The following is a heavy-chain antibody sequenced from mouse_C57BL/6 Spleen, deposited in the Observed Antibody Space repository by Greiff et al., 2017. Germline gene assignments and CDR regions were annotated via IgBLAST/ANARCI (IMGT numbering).Heavy chain of an antibody. D-gene: IGHD2-4*01. V-gene: IGHV5-17*01. J-gene: IGHJ4*01. Sequence: EVQRVESGGGLVKPGGSLKLSCAASGFTFSDYGMHWVRQAPEKGLEWVAYISSGSSTIYYADTVKGRFTISRDNAKNTLFLQMTSLRSEDTAMYYCARPIYYDYDGFYDAMDYWGQGTSVTVSA. CDR2: ISSGSSTI. CDR3: ARPIYYDYDGFYDAMDY. CDR1: GFTFSDYG.